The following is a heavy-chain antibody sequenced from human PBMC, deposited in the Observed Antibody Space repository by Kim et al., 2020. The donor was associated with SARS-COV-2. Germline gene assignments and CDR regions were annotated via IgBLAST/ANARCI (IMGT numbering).Heavy chain of an antibody. CDR1: GFTFKNYA. CDR2: IHPRGYTT. J-gene: IGHJ4*02. V-gene: IGHV3-23*01. D-gene: IGHD2-15*01. CDR3: AKRPGEGGHFDH. Sequence: GGSLRLSCAASGFTFKNYAMGWVRQAPGKGLEWVSGIHPRGYTTFYADSVKGRFTISRDNSKNTLYLQMNSLRAEDTAVYYCAKRPGEGGHFDHWGRGTLATVS.